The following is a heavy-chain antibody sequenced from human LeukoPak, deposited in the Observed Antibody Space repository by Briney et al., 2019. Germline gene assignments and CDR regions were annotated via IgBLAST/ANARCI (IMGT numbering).Heavy chain of an antibody. Sequence: SETLSLTCTVPGGSISTYYRSSIRQPAGKGLEWSGRIYTSGSTNYNPSLKSRVTISVDTSKNQFSLRLSSVTAADTAVYFCARGTVPNAFDIWGQGTMVTVS. V-gene: IGHV4-4*07. CDR3: ARGTVPNAFDI. CDR2: IYTSGST. J-gene: IGHJ3*02. D-gene: IGHD1/OR15-1a*01. CDR1: GGSISTYY.